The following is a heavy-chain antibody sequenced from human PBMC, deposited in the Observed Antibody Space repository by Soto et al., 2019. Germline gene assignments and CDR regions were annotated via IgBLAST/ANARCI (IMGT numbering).Heavy chain of an antibody. Sequence: GGSLRLSCAASGFTFSSYAMHWVRQAPGKGLEWVAVISYDGSNKYYADSVKGRFTISGDNSKNTLYLQMNSLRAEDTAVYYCARERIYGMDVWGQGTTVTVSS. J-gene: IGHJ6*02. CDR3: ARERIYGMDV. CDR2: ISYDGSNK. CDR1: GFTFSSYA. V-gene: IGHV3-30-3*01.